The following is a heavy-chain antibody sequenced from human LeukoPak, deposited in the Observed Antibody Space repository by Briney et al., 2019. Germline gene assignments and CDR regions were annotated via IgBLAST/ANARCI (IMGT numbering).Heavy chain of an antibody. Sequence: GGSLRLSCAASGFIFNTYGMHWVRQAPGKGLEWVSFILYDGSIKYYADSVKGRFTISRDNSKNTLSLQMNNLRPGDTAVYYCAKGDCSSTTCYPAGDWFDSWGQGTLVTVSS. D-gene: IGHD2-2*01. CDR1: GFIFNTYG. V-gene: IGHV3-30*02. J-gene: IGHJ5*01. CDR2: ILYDGSIK. CDR3: AKGDCSSTTCYPAGDWFDS.